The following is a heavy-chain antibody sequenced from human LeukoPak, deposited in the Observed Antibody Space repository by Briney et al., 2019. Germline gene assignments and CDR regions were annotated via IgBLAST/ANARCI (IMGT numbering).Heavy chain of an antibody. D-gene: IGHD3-16*02. J-gene: IGHJ5*02. CDR3: ARGLSP. CDR1: GYSINSAYY. V-gene: IGHV4-59*12. Sequence: SETLSLTCTVSGYSINSAYYWGWIRQPPGKGLEWIGYIYYSGSTNYNPSLKSRVTISVDTSKNQFSLKLSSVTAADTAVYYCARGLSPLGQGTLVTVSS. CDR2: IYYSGST.